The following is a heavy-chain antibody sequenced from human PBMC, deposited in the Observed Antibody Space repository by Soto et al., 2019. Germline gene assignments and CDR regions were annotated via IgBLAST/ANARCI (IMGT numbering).Heavy chain of an antibody. V-gene: IGHV1-69*01. J-gene: IGHJ4*02. CDR1: GGSFSNYI. CDR3: ARGLFGQQWLVGFDT. CDR2: TIPMFATA. Sequence: QVQLVQSGAEVKKPGSSVKVSCKASGGSFSNYIFSWVRQAPGQGLEWMGGTIPMFATAQYAQKLRGRVTITADESTSTVYMDLTSLRSDDTAVYYCARGLFGQQWLVGFDTWGQGTLVTDSS. D-gene: IGHD6-19*01.